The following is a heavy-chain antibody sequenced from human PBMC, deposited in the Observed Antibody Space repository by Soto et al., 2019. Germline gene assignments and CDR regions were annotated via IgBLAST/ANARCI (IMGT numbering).Heavy chain of an antibody. CDR3: ARVSWNQDYFDY. Sequence: LSLTCTVSGGSISSYYWSWIRQPPGKGLEWIGYIYYSGSTNYNPSLKSRVTISVDTSKNQFSLKLSSVTAADTAVYYCARVSWNQDYFDYWGQGTLVTVSS. V-gene: IGHV4-59*01. D-gene: IGHD1-1*01. CDR1: GGSISSYY. J-gene: IGHJ4*02. CDR2: IYYSGST.